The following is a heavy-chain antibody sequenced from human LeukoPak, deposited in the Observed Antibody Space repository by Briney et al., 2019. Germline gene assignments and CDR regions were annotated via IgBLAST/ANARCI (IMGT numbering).Heavy chain of an antibody. Sequence: SETLSLTCAVYGGSFSGYYWSWIRQPPGKGLEWIGEINHSGSTNYNPSLKSRVTISVDTSKNQFSLKLSSVTAADTAVYYCARGLRRITMVRGVINYYYYYYGMDVWGQGTTVTVSS. D-gene: IGHD3-10*01. CDR1: GGSFSGYY. CDR2: INHSGST. J-gene: IGHJ6*02. V-gene: IGHV4-34*01. CDR3: ARGLRRITMVRGVINYYYYYYGMDV.